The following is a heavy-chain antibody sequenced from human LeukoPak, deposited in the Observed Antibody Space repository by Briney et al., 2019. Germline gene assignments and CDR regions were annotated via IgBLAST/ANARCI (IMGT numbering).Heavy chain of an antibody. D-gene: IGHD5-12*01. Sequence: GRSLRLSCAASGFTFSSYAMHWVRQAPGKELEWVAVISDDGNSKYYVDSVKGRFTISRDNSKNMLYLQMNSLRGEDTAVYYCASVDDLDAFAMWGQGTMVTVSS. J-gene: IGHJ3*02. CDR1: GFTFSSYA. V-gene: IGHV3-30*04. CDR2: ISDDGNSK. CDR3: ASVDDLDAFAM.